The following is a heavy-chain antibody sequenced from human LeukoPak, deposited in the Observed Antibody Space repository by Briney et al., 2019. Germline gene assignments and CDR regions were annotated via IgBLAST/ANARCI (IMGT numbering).Heavy chain of an antibody. CDR1: GGTFSSYA. D-gene: IGHD1-26*01. CDR3: ATRYSGSYLNDCFDY. Sequence: ASVKVSCKASGGTFSSYAISWVRQAPGQGLEWMGGIIPIFGTANYAQKFQGRVTITADESTSTAYMELSSLRSEDTAVYYCATRYSGSYLNDCFDYWGQGTLVTVSS. V-gene: IGHV1-69*13. J-gene: IGHJ4*02. CDR2: IIPIFGTA.